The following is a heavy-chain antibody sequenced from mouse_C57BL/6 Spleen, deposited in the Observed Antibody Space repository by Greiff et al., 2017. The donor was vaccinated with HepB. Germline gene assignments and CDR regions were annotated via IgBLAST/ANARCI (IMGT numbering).Heavy chain of an antibody. V-gene: IGHV2-2*01. Sequence: VKLKQSGPGLVQPSQSLSITCTVSGFSLTSYGVHWVRQSPGKGLEWLGVIWSGGSTDYNAAFISRLSISKDNSKSQVFFKMNSLQADDTAIYYCASYDYDEGVYFDYWGQGTTLTVSS. CDR3: ASYDYDEGVYFDY. J-gene: IGHJ2*01. D-gene: IGHD2-4*01. CDR1: GFSLTSYG. CDR2: IWSGGST.